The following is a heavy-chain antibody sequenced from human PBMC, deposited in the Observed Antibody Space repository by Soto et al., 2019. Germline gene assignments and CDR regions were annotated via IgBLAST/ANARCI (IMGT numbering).Heavy chain of an antibody. D-gene: IGHD3-3*01. CDR3: ARWYYDFWSGYYTDNYYYYYMDV. V-gene: IGHV4-31*03. CDR2: IYYSGST. J-gene: IGHJ6*03. CDR1: GGSICSGGYY. Sequence: SETLSLTCTVSGGSICSGGYYWSWLRQHPGKGLEWIGYIYYSGSTYCNPSLKSRVTISVDTSKNQFSLKLSSVTAADTAVYYCARWYYDFWSGYYTDNYYYYYMDVWGRGTTVTVSS.